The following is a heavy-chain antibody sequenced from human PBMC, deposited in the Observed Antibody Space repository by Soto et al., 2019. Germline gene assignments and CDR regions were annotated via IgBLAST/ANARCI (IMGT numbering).Heavy chain of an antibody. V-gene: IGHV1-69*13. CDR1: GGGNLRDYR. J-gene: IGHJ4*02. CDR3: ARGGDAYNFGAYY. CDR2: IIPKLGSA. D-gene: IGHD2-21*01. Sequence: SVKVSCKASGGGNLRDYRTTWVRRAPGQGLEWMGGIIPKLGSANYAQNFQGRVTVTADESTNTVYMELRSLRSDDTAVYYCARGGDAYNFGAYYWGQGAPVPISS.